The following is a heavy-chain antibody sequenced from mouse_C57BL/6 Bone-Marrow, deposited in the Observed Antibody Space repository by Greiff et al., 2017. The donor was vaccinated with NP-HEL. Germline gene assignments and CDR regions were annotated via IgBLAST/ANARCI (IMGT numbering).Heavy chain of an antibody. D-gene: IGHD2-2*01. Sequence: EVQLVESGGDLVKPGGSLKLSCAASGFTFSSYGMSWVRPTPDKRLEWVATISSGGSYTYYLVSVKGRFTISRDNAKNTLYLQMSSLKSEDTAMYYCASHGYWFAYWGQGTLVTVSA. V-gene: IGHV5-6*01. CDR3: ASHGYWFAY. J-gene: IGHJ3*01. CDR1: GFTFSSYG. CDR2: ISSGGSYT.